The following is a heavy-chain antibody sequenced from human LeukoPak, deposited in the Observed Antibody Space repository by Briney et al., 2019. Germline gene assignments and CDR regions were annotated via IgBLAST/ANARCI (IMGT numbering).Heavy chain of an antibody. D-gene: IGHD2-2*01. CDR3: ARTYSTSSNFDF. CDR2: VYSSGRA. CDR1: GGSIGSYY. V-gene: IGHV4-4*09. Sequence: ETLSLTCTVPGGSIGSYYWSWIRQPPGKGLEWIGYVYSSGRAKHNPTLTSRVTLSVDTSKEQLSPGLSSVTAADTALYYSARTYSTSSNFDFWGQGTLVTVSS. J-gene: IGHJ4*02.